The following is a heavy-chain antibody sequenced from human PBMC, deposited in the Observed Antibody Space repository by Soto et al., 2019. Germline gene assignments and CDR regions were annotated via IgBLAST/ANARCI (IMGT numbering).Heavy chain of an antibody. Sequence: QVQLVQSGAEVKKPGASVKVSCKASGYTFTSYAMHWVRQAPGQRLEWMGWINAGNGNTKYSQKFQGRVTITRDTSASSAYMELSSLRSEDTAVYYCATSGSLYWYFDLWGRGTLVTVSS. CDR3: ATSGSLYWYFDL. V-gene: IGHV1-3*01. J-gene: IGHJ2*01. D-gene: IGHD1-26*01. CDR1: GYTFTSYA. CDR2: INAGNGNT.